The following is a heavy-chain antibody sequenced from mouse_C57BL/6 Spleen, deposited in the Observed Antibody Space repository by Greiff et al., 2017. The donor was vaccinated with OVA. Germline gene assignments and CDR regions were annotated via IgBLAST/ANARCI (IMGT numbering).Heavy chain of an antibody. CDR2: IDPETGGT. CDR1: GYTFTDYE. D-gene: IGHD4-1*01. Sequence: QVHVKQSGAELVRPGASVTLSCKASGYTFTDYEMHWVKQTPVHGLEWIGAIDPETGGTAYNQKFKGKAILTADKSSSTAYMELRSLTSEDSAVYYCTRDLWDERFAYWGQGTLVTVSA. J-gene: IGHJ3*01. V-gene: IGHV1-15*01. CDR3: TRDLWDERFAY.